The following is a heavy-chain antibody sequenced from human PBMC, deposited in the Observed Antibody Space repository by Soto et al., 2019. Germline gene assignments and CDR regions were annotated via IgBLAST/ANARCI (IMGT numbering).Heavy chain of an antibody. V-gene: IGHV4-38-2*01. CDR1: GYSISSGYY. J-gene: IGHJ4*02. Sequence: SETLSLTCAVSGYSISSGYYCGWIRQPPGKGLEWIGSIYHSGNTYYNPSLKSRVTISVDTSKNHFSLKLSSVTAADTAVYYCARARIVVAGTIVDYWGQGTLVTVSA. D-gene: IGHD6-19*01. CDR3: ARARIVVAGTIVDY. CDR2: IYHSGNT.